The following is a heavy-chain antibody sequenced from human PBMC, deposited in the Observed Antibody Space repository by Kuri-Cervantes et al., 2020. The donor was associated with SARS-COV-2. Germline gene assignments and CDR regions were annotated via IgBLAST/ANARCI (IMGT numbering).Heavy chain of an antibody. CDR1: GYTFTSYG. V-gene: IGHV1-18*01. D-gene: IGHD6-19*01. Sequence: ASVKVSCKASGYTFTSYGISWVRQAPGQGLEWMGWISAYNGNTNYAQKLQGRVTMTTDTSTSTAYMELSSLRSEDTAVYYCARSRYSSGWYYPDYWGQGTLVTVSS. CDR2: ISAYNGNT. J-gene: IGHJ4*02. CDR3: ARSRYSSGWYYPDY.